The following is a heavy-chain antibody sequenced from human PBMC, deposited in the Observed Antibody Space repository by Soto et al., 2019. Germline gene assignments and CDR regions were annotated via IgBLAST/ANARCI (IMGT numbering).Heavy chain of an antibody. CDR3: ARAIVVTVGGMDV. D-gene: IGHD5-12*01. CDR1: GGSISNADYY. J-gene: IGHJ6*02. CDR2: IYYSGSS. V-gene: IGHV4-30-4*01. Sequence: QVQLQESGPGLVKPSQTLSLTCTVSGGSISNADYYWSWVRQPPGKGLEWIGYIYYSGSSFFNPSLKSGVTMSKDTSKNQFSLRLTSVTAADTAVYYCARAIVVTVGGMDVWGRGTTVTVSS.